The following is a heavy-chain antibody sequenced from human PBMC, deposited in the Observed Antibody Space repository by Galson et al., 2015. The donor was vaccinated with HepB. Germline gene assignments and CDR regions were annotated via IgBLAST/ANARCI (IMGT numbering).Heavy chain of an antibody. Sequence: SCKASAYTFTNYYIHWVRQAPGQGLEWMGWINPDSGGTNYAQKFQGRLSMTRDMSISTAYMGLYSLTSDDTAVYYCARAVITDFDFWGQGTLVTISS. D-gene: IGHD3-16*01. J-gene: IGHJ4*02. V-gene: IGHV1-2*02. CDR3: ARAVITDFDF. CDR2: INPDSGGT. CDR1: AYTFTNYY.